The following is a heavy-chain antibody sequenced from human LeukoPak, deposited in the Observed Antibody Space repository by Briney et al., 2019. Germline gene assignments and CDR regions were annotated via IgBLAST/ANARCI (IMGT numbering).Heavy chain of an antibody. V-gene: IGHV1-24*01. Sequence: GSVKVSCKVSGYILTELSMHWVRQAPGKGLEWMGGFDPEDGETIYAQKFQGRVTMTEDTSTDTAYMELSSLRSEDTAVYYCATRYSGGPNGFDPGAQEPLVTVS. D-gene: IGHD6-19*01. CDR3: ATRYSGGPNGFDP. CDR2: FDPEDGET. J-gene: IGHJ5*02. CDR1: GYILTELS.